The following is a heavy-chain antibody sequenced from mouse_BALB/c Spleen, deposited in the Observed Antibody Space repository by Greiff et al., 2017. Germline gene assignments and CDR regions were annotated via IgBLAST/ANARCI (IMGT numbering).Heavy chain of an antibody. V-gene: IGHV3-2*02. Sequence: EVKLMESGPGLVKPSQSLSLTCTVTGYSITSDYAWNWIRQFPGNKLEWMGYISYSGSTSYNPSLKSRISITRDTSKNQFFLQLNSVTTEDTATYYCARGDSYWGQGTTLTVSS. CDR3: ARGDSY. CDR2: ISYSGST. CDR1: GYSITSDYA. J-gene: IGHJ2*01.